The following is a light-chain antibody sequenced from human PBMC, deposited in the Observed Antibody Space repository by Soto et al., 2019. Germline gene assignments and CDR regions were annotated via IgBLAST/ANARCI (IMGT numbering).Light chain of an antibody. CDR2: NNI. V-gene: IGLV1-40*01. CDR3: QSYVNSLSSRGVV. CDR1: SSNIGAGYD. J-gene: IGLJ2*01. Sequence: QSVLTQPPSVSGAQGQRVTISCTGSSSNIGAGYDVHWYQQLPGTAPKLLMYNNINRPSGVPDRFSGSKSGASASLAISGLQADDEADYYCQSYVNSLSSRGVVFGGGTKVTVL.